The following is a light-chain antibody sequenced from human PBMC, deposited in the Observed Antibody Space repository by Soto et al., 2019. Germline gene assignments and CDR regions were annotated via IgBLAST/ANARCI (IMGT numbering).Light chain of an antibody. CDR2: DAS. CDR1: RSVRSY. J-gene: IGKJ5*01. CDR3: QQRSNSPIT. V-gene: IGKV3-11*01. Sequence: EIGLTQSPATLSLSPGWSATLSGMATRSVRSYLAWYEQKRGKAPRLLMYDASSRPTDIPARFSGSGSGTDFTLTISSLEPEDFEIYYCQQRSNSPITFGQGTRLEIK.